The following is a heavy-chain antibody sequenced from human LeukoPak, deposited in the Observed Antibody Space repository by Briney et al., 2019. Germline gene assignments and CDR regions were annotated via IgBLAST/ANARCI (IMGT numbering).Heavy chain of an antibody. CDR3: ARDGGIAAAGLHNWFDP. V-gene: IGHV1-2*02. CDR2: INPNSGGT. J-gene: IGHJ5*02. Sequence: GASVKVSCKASGYTFTGYYMHWVRQAPGQGLEWMGWINPNSGGTNYAQKFQGRVTMTRDTSISTAYMELSRLRSDDTAVYYCARDGGIAAAGLHNWFDPWGQGTLVTVSS. CDR1: GYTFTGYY. D-gene: IGHD6-13*01.